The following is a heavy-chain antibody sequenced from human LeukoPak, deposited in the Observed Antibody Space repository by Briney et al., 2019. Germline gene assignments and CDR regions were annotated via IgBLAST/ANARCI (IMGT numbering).Heavy chain of an antibody. CDR1: GGSFSGYY. D-gene: IGHD6-13*01. J-gene: IGHJ6*02. V-gene: IGHV4-34*01. CDR3: ARPYSSSWYGHYYYGMDV. CDR2: INHSGST. Sequence: SETLSLTCAVYGGSFSGYYWSWIRQPPGKGLEWIREINHSGSTNYNPSLKSRVTISVDASKNQFSLKLSSVTAADTAVYYCARPYSSSWYGHYYYGMDVWGQGTTVTVSS.